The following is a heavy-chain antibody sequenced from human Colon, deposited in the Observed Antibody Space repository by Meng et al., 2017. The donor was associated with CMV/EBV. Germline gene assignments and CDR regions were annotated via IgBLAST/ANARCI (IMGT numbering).Heavy chain of an antibody. CDR2: IYYSGTT. D-gene: IGHD2-2*01. V-gene: IGHV4-31*02. Sequence: SGGYYWTWIRQQPGKGLEWIGSIYYSGTTYYNSALKSRISISVDTSKNQFALNLNSVTAADTAVYYCARYRYCSSADCFNVRFFDLWGRGTLVTVSS. CDR1: SGGYY. J-gene: IGHJ2*01. CDR3: ARYRYCSSADCFNVRFFDL.